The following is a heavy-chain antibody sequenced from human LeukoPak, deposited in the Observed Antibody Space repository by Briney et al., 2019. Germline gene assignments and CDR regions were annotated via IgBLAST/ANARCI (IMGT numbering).Heavy chain of an antibody. CDR2: IHGSGETT. CDR1: ALRFSSFA. D-gene: IGHD2-2*01. V-gene: IGHV3-23*01. CDR3: AKGFYIVEVPAAHPYFDY. J-gene: IGHJ4*02. Sequence: GGSLRLSCAASALRFSSFAMTWVRQVPGKGLEWVSGIHGSGETTYYADSVKGRFTISRDNSKNTLYLQMNSLRAEDTAVYYCAKGFYIVEVPAAHPYFDYWGQGTLVTVSS.